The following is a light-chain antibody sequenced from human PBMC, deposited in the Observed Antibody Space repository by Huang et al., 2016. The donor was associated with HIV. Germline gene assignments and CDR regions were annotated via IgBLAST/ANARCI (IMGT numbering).Light chain of an antibody. Sequence: EVVMTQSPVTLSVSPGERATLSCRASQSVNNKLAWFQQKPGQALRLLIHDASIRDTGIPDRFSGSGSGTEFTLTISSLQSEDFAVYYCQQYNNWPPWTFGQGTKVEIK. CDR1: QSVNNK. CDR3: QQYNNWPPWT. CDR2: DAS. V-gene: IGKV3-15*01. J-gene: IGKJ1*01.